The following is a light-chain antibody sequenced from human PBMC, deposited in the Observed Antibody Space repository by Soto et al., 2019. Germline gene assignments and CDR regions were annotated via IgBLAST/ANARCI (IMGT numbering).Light chain of an antibody. CDR1: QSIGRN. J-gene: IGKJ4*01. V-gene: IGKV1-5*01. Sequence: DLQMTQSPAAFSGSVGDRVTMSCRASQSIGRNLNWYQQKSGKAPKFLIYDVSTLESGVPSRFSGSGSGTEFTLTISSLQPEDFATYYCQQYDSYPLICGGVTRVDIK. CDR2: DVS. CDR3: QQYDSYPLI.